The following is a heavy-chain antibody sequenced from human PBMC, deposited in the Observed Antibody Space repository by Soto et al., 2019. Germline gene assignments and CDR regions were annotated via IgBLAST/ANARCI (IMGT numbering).Heavy chain of an antibody. CDR1: GFSLSTSGMC. Sequence: SGPTLVNPTETLTLTCTFSGFSLSTSGMCESWIRQPPGKALEWLALIDWEDDKYYSTSLKTRLTISKDTSRNQVVLTMTNMDPVDTATYYCARTSLQFLEWTKEYNWFDPWGQGTLVTVSS. D-gene: IGHD3-3*01. CDR2: IDWEDDK. J-gene: IGHJ5*02. CDR3: ARTSLQFLEWTKEYNWFDP. V-gene: IGHV2-70*13.